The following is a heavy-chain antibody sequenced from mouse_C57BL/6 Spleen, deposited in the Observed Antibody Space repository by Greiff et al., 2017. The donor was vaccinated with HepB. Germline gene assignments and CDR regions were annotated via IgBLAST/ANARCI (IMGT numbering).Heavy chain of an antibody. CDR2: ISYDGSN. CDR3: ARDYYGSSYVDYAMDY. Sequence: VQLKESGPGLVKPSQSLSLTCSVPGYSITSGYYWNWIRQFPGNKLEWMGYISYDGSNNYNPSLKNRISITRDTSKNQFFLKLNSVTTEDTATYYCARDYYGSSYVDYAMDYWGQGTSVTVSS. J-gene: IGHJ4*01. CDR1: GYSITSGYY. D-gene: IGHD1-1*01. V-gene: IGHV3-6*01.